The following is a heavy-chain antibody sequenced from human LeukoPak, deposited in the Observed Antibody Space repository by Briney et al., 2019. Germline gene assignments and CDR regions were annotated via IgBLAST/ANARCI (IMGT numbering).Heavy chain of an antibody. V-gene: IGHV1-8*01. J-gene: IGHJ4*02. D-gene: IGHD1-26*01. Sequence: ASVKVSCKASGYTFTGYDINWVRQATGQGLEWMGWMNPNTGDTGYAQKFQGRVTMTRNSSIDTAYMELSGLRSEDTAVYYCTRGSLRGSSRDYWGQGTPLTVSS. CDR2: MNPNTGDT. CDR3: TRGSLRGSSRDY. CDR1: GYTFTGYD.